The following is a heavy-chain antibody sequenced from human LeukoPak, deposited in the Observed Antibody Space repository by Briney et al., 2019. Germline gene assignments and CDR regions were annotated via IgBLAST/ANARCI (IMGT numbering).Heavy chain of an antibody. CDR3: ARGRANYYDSRGYYFSFDY. Sequence: SETLSLTCAVSGGSFSGYHWSWIRQPPGKGLEWIGEINHSGGTNYEPSLKSRVPISVDTSKKQFSLKLKSVTAADTAVYYCARGRANYYDSRGYYFSFDYWDQGTLVTVSS. D-gene: IGHD3-22*01. V-gene: IGHV4-34*01. CDR2: INHSGGT. J-gene: IGHJ4*02. CDR1: GGSFSGYH.